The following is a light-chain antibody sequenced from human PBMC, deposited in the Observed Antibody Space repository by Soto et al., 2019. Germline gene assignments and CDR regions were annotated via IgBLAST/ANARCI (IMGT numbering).Light chain of an antibody. CDR3: QSYDSSLSGVV. CDR1: SSSIGAGYD. Sequence: QSVLTQPPSVPGAPGQRVTISCAGGSSSIGAGYDVHWYQQLPGTAPKLLIYGNFNRPSGVPDRFSGSKSGTSASLAITGLQAGYEADYYCQSYDSSLSGVVFGGGTKLTVL. V-gene: IGLV1-40*01. CDR2: GNF. J-gene: IGLJ2*01.